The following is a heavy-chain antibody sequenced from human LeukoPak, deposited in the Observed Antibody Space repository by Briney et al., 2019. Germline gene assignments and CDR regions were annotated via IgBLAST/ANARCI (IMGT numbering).Heavy chain of an antibody. V-gene: IGHV4-34*01. CDR3: ARGQDSSGWFGTLNY. CDR1: GGSFSCYY. D-gene: IGHD6-19*01. J-gene: IGHJ4*02. CDR2: INHSGST. Sequence: SETLSLTCAVYGGSFSCYYWSWIRQPPGKGLEWIGEINHSGSTNYNPSLKSRVTISVDTSKNQFSLKLSPVTAADTAVYYCARGQDSSGWFGTLNYWGQGTLVTVSS.